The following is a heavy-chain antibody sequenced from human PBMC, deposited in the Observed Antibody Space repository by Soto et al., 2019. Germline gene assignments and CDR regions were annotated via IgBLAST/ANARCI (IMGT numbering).Heavy chain of an antibody. J-gene: IGHJ3*01. D-gene: IGHD3-22*01. CDR3: ARDQVYYECSGYSRL. CDR1: GGSVCSGSYY. Sequence: SETLSLTCTVSGGSVCSGSYYWRWIRQPPGKGLEWIGYIYYSGSTNYNPCLKSRVTISVDTSNNQFSLKLKCVTAAERPVYYCARDQVYYECSGYSRLWGQGTMGTVS. V-gene: IGHV4-61*01. CDR2: IYYSGST.